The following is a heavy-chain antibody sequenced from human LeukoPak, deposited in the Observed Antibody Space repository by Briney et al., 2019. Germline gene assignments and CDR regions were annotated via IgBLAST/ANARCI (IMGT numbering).Heavy chain of an antibody. V-gene: IGHV3-30-3*01. D-gene: IGHD3-16*01. CDR1: GFTFSSYA. CDR3: ASGGTDGRPFDY. Sequence: PGGSLRLSCAASGFTFSSYAMPWVRQAPGKGLEWVAVISYDGSNKYYADSVKGRFTISRDNSKNTLYLQMNSLRAEDTAVYYCASGGTDGRPFDYWGQGTLVTVSS. J-gene: IGHJ4*02. CDR2: ISYDGSNK.